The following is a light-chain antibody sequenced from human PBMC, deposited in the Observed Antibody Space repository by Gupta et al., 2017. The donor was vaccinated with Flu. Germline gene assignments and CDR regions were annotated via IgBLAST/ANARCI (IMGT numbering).Light chain of an antibody. CDR1: QTINNY. CDR3: QQMGT. CDR2: AAS. V-gene: IGKV1-39*01. J-gene: IGKJ2*02. Sequence: DIQMTQSPASLSASVGDRVTITCRASQTINNYLNWYQQKPGKAPKLLVYAASRLQSGVPSRFSVGGSGTDFTLTISSLQPEDFATYYCQQMGTFGQGTKLEI.